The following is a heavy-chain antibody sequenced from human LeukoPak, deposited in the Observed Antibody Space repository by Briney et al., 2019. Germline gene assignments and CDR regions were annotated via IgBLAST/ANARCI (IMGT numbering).Heavy chain of an antibody. CDR1: GYSLTNYA. CDR3: ARDWDFSGCSCHPHFPDY. Sequence: ASVKVSCKASGYSLTNYAMSWVRQAPGQGLEWLGWFSAYTGYTKYAQHLQGRLTLTIDTSTNTAYMDLGSLRSDDTAVYYCARDWDFSGCSCHPHFPDYWGQGSLVTVTS. D-gene: IGHD2-15*01. V-gene: IGHV1-18*01. J-gene: IGHJ4*02. CDR2: FSAYTGYT.